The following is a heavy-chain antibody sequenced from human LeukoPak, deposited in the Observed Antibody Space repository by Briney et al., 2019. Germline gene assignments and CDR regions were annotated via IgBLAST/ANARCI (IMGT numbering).Heavy chain of an antibody. Sequence: GGSLRLSCAASGFTFSSYVMHWVRQAPGKGLEWVAFIRYDGSNKYYADSVKGRFTISRDNSKNTLYLQMNSLRAEDTAVYYCAKGRYSSGPCCFDYWGQGTLVTVSS. CDR3: AKGRYSSGPCCFDY. CDR1: GFTFSSYV. J-gene: IGHJ4*02. V-gene: IGHV3-30*02. D-gene: IGHD6-19*01. CDR2: IRYDGSNK.